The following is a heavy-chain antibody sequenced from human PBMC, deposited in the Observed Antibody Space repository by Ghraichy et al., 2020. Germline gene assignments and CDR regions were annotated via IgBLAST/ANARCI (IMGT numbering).Heavy chain of an antibody. D-gene: IGHD3-10*01. CDR1: GFRLDNSW. J-gene: IGHJ4*02. Sequence: GGSLRLSCAASGFRLDNSWMTWVRQAPGKGLEWVANIKEDGSEKNYVDFLKGRFTISRDNAKNSLFLHMNILRGDDTAVYYCARSGPWFQLDYWGPGTLVIVSS. V-gene: IGHV3-7*01. CDR3: ARSGPWFQLDY. CDR2: IKEDGSEK.